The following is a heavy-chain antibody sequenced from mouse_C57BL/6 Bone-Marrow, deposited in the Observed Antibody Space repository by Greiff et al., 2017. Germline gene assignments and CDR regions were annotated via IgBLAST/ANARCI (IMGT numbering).Heavy chain of an antibody. CDR3: ARIPDGYYQSYWYFDV. D-gene: IGHD2-3*01. CDR2: IWWDDDK. J-gene: IGHJ1*03. CDR1: GFSLSTFGMG. V-gene: IGHV8-8*01. Sequence: QVTLKVSGPGILQPSQTLSLTCSFSGFSLSTFGMGVGWIRQPSGKGLEWLAHIWWDDDKYYNPALKSRLTISKDTSKNQVFLKIANVDTADTATYYCARIPDGYYQSYWYFDVWGTGTTVTVSS.